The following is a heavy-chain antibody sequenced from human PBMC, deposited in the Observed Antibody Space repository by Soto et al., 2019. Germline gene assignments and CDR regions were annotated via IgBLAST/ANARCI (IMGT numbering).Heavy chain of an antibody. CDR2: ISNDGSNE. CDR1: GFTFRWFG. V-gene: IGHV3-30*18. D-gene: IGHD3-10*01. CDR3: AKGEVRGIIPSYFDY. Sequence: GSLRLSCAGSGFTFRWFGMNWVRQAPGKGLEWVARISNDGSNEYYVDSVKGRFTISRDNSKNTLYLQMDSLRAEDTAVYYCAKGEVRGIIPSYFDYWGLGTLVTVSS. J-gene: IGHJ4*02.